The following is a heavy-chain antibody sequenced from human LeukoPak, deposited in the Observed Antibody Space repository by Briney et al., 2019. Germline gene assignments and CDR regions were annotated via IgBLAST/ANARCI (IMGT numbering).Heavy chain of an antibody. Sequence: SETLSLTCAVYGGSFSGYYWSWIRQPPGKGLEWIGEINHSGSTNYNPSLKSRVTISVDTSKNQFSLKLSSVTAADTAVYYCALLAAPTVTTGAWGQGTLVTVSS. J-gene: IGHJ5*02. CDR1: GGSFSGYY. D-gene: IGHD4-17*01. CDR2: INHSGST. V-gene: IGHV4-34*01. CDR3: ALLAAPTVTTGA.